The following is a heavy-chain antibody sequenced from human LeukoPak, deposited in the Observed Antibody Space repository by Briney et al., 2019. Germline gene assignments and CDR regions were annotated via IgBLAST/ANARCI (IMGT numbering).Heavy chain of an antibody. Sequence: SETLSLTCAVSGGSISSGDYYWSWIRQPPGKGLEWIGYIYYSGSTYYNPSLKSRVTISVDTSKNQFSLKLSSVTAADTAVYYCARDGFRAKGYYDSSGYQMMALDIWGQGTMVTVSS. D-gene: IGHD3-22*01. CDR3: ARDGFRAKGYYDSSGYQMMALDI. CDR1: GGSISSGDYY. V-gene: IGHV4-30-4*01. CDR2: IYYSGST. J-gene: IGHJ3*02.